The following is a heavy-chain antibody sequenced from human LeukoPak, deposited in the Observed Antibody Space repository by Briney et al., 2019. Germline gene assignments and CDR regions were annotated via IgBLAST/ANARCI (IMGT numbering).Heavy chain of an antibody. D-gene: IGHD1-26*01. CDR3: AASYIGDY. CDR2: ISYDGSNK. V-gene: IGHV3-30*04. CDR1: GFTFSSYA. Sequence: GGSLRLSCAASGFTFSSYAMHWVRQAPGKGLEWVAVISYDGSNKYYADSVKGRFTISRDNSKNTLYLQMNSLRAEDTAVYYCAASYIGDYWGQGTLVTVSS. J-gene: IGHJ4*02.